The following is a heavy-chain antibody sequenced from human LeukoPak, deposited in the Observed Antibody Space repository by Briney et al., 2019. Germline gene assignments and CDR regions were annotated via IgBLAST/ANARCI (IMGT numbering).Heavy chain of an antibody. CDR1: GFTFSSYW. CDR3: ARARSDSSGPDAFDI. J-gene: IGHJ3*02. V-gene: IGHV3-7*01. D-gene: IGHD3-22*01. Sequence: GGSLRLSCAASGFTFSSYWMSWVRQAPGKGLEWVANIKQDGSEKYYVDSVKGRFTISRDNAKNSLYLQMNSLRAEDTAVYYCARARSDSSGPDAFDIWGQGTMVTVSS. CDR2: IKQDGSEK.